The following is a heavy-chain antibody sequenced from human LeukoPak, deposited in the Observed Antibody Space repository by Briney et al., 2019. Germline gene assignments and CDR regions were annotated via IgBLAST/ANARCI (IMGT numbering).Heavy chain of an antibody. CDR2: ITSSGSTI. D-gene: IGHD6-6*01. CDR1: GFTFSDYY. J-gene: IGHJ3*02. CDR3: ARIGRPAAFDI. V-gene: IGHV3-11*01. Sequence: KTGGSLRLSCAASGFTFSDYYMSWIRQAPGKGLEWVSYITSSGSTIYYADSMKGRFTISRDNAKHSLFLQLDSLRAEDTAVYYCARIGRPAAFDIWGQGTLAIVSS.